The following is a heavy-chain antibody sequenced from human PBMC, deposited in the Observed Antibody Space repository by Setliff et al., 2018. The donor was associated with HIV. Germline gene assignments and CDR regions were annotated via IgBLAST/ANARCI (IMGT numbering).Heavy chain of an antibody. CDR1: ADTFTNCL. D-gene: IGHD2-21*01. J-gene: IGHJ5*02. V-gene: IGHV1-18*01. CDR3: ARGGPARVALLYWFDP. CDR2: INTDSGNT. Sequence: ASVKVSCKASADTFTNCLINWVRQAPGQGLEWMGWINTDSGNTKYGQKFQGSVTMTTDTSTSTVHMELRNLRSDDTAVYFCARGGPARVALLYWFDPWGQGTLVTVSS.